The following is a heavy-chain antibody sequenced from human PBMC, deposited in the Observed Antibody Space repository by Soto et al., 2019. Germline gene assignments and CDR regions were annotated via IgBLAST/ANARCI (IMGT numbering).Heavy chain of an antibody. J-gene: IGHJ6*02. Sequence: ASVKVSCKASGYTFTGYYMHWVRQAPGQGLEWMGWINPNSGGTNYAQKFQGRVTMTRDTSISTAYMELSRLGSDDTAVYYCARDRGSSGWTYYYYGMDVWGQGTTVTVSS. D-gene: IGHD6-19*01. CDR1: GYTFTGYY. CDR3: ARDRGSSGWTYYYYGMDV. V-gene: IGHV1-2*02. CDR2: INPNSGGT.